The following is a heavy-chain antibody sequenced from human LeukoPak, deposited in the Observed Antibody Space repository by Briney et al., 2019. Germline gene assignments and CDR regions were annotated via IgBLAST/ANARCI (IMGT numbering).Heavy chain of an antibody. CDR2: IYHSGST. Sequence: PSETLSLTCAVSGYSISSGYYWGWIRQPPGKGLEWIGSIYHSGSTYYNPSLKSRVTISVDTSKNQFSLKLSSVTAADTAVYYCAREGRGYSGYVFDYWGQGTLVTVSS. V-gene: IGHV4-38-2*02. J-gene: IGHJ4*02. CDR1: GYSISSGYY. CDR3: AREGRGYSGYVFDY. D-gene: IGHD5-12*01.